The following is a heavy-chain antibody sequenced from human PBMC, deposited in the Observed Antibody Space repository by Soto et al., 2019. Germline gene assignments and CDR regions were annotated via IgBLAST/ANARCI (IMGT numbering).Heavy chain of an antibody. CDR1: GFTFTNYA. V-gene: IGHV3-23*01. CDR3: AKNYYFDN. CDR2: IGTGGDT. Sequence: PGGTLRLSCAASGFTFTNYAMNWGRQAPGKGLEWVSSIGTGGDTNYADSVKGRFTISRDNSRNTLYLQMNSLRAEDTALYYCAKNYYFDNWAQGTLVTVSS. J-gene: IGHJ4*02.